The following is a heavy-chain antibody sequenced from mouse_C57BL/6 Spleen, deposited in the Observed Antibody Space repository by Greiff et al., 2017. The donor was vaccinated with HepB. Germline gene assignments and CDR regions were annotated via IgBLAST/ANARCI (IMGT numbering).Heavy chain of an antibody. CDR1: GYTFTSYW. CDR3: ARGGTTVVAPFDY. V-gene: IGHV1-50*01. CDR2: IDPSDSYT. J-gene: IGHJ2*01. D-gene: IGHD1-1*01. Sequence: QVQLQQSGAELVKPGASVKLSCKASGYTFTSYWMQWVKQRPGQGLEWIGEIDPSDSYTNYNQKFKGKATLTVDTSSSTSYMQRSSLTSEDSAVYYCARGGTTVVAPFDYWGQGTTLTVSS.